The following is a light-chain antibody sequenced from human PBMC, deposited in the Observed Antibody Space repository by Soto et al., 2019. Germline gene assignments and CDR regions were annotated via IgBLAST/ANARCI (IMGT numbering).Light chain of an antibody. CDR1: QNINNY. CDR2: DAS. CDR3: QQYENLPT. V-gene: IGKV1-33*01. J-gene: IGKJ5*01. Sequence: IQRTHSPATLPASVGYRVTITFQASQNINNYLNWYQQKPGRAPKLLIYDASNLEAGVPSRFRGSGSGTDFTFTISRLQPEDIATYYCQQYENLPTFGQGTRLEIK.